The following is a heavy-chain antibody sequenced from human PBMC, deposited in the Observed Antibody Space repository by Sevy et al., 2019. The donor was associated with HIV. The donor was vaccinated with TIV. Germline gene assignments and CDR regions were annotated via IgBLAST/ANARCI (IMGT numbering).Heavy chain of an antibody. D-gene: IGHD3-22*01. Sequence: ASVKVSCKVSGYTLTKLSMHWVRQAPGKGLEWMGSFDPEDGERIYAQNFQGRVTMSEDTSTDTAYMDLSSLRSDDTAVYFRAATREYYYGNSGYFDYWGQGTLVTVSS. V-gene: IGHV1-24*01. CDR2: FDPEDGER. CDR1: GYTLTKLS. CDR3: AATREYYYGNSGYFDY. J-gene: IGHJ4*02.